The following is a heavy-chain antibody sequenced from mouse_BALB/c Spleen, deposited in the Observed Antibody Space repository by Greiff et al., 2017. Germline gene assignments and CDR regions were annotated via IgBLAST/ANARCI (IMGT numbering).Heavy chain of an antibody. V-gene: IGHV5-17*02. CDR3: ARGRTPVDY. D-gene: IGHD1-1*01. Sequence: EVMLVESGGGLVQPGGSRKLSCAASGFTFSSFGMHWVRQAPEKGLEWVAYISSGSSTIYYADTVKGRFTISRDNPKNTLFLQMTSLRSEDTAMYYCARGRTPVDYWGQGTSVTVSS. J-gene: IGHJ4*01. CDR1: GFTFSSFG. CDR2: ISSGSSTI.